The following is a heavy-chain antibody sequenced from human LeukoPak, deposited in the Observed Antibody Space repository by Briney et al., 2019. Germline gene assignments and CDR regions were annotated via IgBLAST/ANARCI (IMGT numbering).Heavy chain of an antibody. CDR3: ARVANWGSYYFDY. J-gene: IGHJ4*02. V-gene: IGHV3-30*14. CDR1: GFPFSTYA. Sequence: PGRSLRLTCAASGFPFSTYAMHWVDQAPGKGLERVAVISYDGKNKKYADSVKGRFTISRDNSKNTLYLQMNSLRAEDTAVYYCARVANWGSYYFDYWGQGTLVTVSS. D-gene: IGHD7-27*01. CDR2: ISYDGKNK.